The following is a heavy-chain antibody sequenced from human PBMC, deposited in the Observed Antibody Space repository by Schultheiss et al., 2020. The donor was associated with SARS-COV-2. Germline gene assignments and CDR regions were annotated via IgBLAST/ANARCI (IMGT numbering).Heavy chain of an antibody. D-gene: IGHD3-22*01. Sequence: GESLKISCAASGFTFSSYSMNWVRQAPGKGLEWVSSISSSSSYIYYADSVKGRFTISRDNAKNSLYLQMNSLRAEDTAVYYCARDRDSSGYFRFDPWGQGTLVTVSS. J-gene: IGHJ5*02. CDR3: ARDRDSSGYFRFDP. V-gene: IGHV3-21*01. CDR2: ISSSSSYI. CDR1: GFTFSSYS.